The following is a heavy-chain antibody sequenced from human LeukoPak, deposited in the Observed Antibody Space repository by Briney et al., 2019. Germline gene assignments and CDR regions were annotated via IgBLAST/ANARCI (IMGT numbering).Heavy chain of an antibody. CDR3: ASPSSDSSGYYYYFDY. V-gene: IGHV4-34*01. D-gene: IGHD3-22*01. CDR1: GGSFSGYY. CDR2: INHSGST. Sequence: SETLSLTCAVYGGSFSGYYWSWIRQPPGKVLEWIGEINHSGSTNYNPSLKSRVTISVDTSKNQFSLKLSSVTAADTAVYYCASPSSDSSGYYYYFDYWGQGTLVTVSS. J-gene: IGHJ4*02.